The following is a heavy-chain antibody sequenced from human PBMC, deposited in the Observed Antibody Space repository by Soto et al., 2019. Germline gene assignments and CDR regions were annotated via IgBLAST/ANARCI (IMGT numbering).Heavy chain of an antibody. CDR1: GFTFDDYA. Sequence: EVQLVESGGGLVQPGRSLRLSCAASGFTFDDYAMHWVRQAPGKGLEWVSGISWNSGSIGYADSVKGRFTISRDNAKNSLYLQMNSPRAEDTALYYCAKDALMEWFQYSGYFDLWGRGTLVTVSS. J-gene: IGHJ2*01. CDR3: AKDALMEWFQYSGYFDL. V-gene: IGHV3-9*01. D-gene: IGHD3-3*01. CDR2: ISWNSGSI.